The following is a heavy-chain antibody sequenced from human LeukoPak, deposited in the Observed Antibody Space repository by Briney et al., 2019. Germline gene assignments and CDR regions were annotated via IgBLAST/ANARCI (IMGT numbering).Heavy chain of an antibody. D-gene: IGHD3-3*01. CDR2: VSAYNGRT. J-gene: IGHJ4*02. CDR1: GYTVINHG. Sequence: GASVKVSCKASGYTVINHGISWVRQAPGQGLEWMGWVSAYNGRTEYAQKFQDRVTMTTDTSTTTGYMELRSLRSDDTAVYFCGRWSPDPNDSWGQGTLVTVSS. CDR3: GRWSPDPNDS. V-gene: IGHV1-18*01.